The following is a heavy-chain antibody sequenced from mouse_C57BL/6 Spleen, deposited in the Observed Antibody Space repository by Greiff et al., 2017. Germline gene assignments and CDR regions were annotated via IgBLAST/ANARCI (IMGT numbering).Heavy chain of an antibody. Sequence: VQLQQSGPELVKPGASVKISCKASGYSFTGYYMNWVKQSPEKSLEWIGEINPSTGGTTYNQKFKAKATLTVDKSSSTAYMQLKSLTSEDSAVYYCAWFRRGYWGQGTTLTVSS. J-gene: IGHJ2*01. CDR3: AWFRRGY. CDR1: GYSFTGYY. V-gene: IGHV1-42*01. D-gene: IGHD2-2*01. CDR2: INPSTGGT.